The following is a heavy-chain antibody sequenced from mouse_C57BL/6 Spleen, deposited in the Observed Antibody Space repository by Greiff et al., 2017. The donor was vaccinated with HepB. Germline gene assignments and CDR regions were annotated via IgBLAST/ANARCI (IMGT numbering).Heavy chain of an antibody. CDR3: ARGGITTVVATPHFDY. V-gene: IGHV3-6*01. CDR1: GYSITSGYY. J-gene: IGHJ2*01. CDR2: ISYDGSN. Sequence: VQLKESGPGLVKPSQSLSLTCSVTGYSITSGYYWNWIRQFPGNKLEWMGYISYDGSNNYNPSLKNRNSITRETSKNPFFLKLNSVTTEDTATYYCARGGITTVVATPHFDYWGQGTTLTVSS. D-gene: IGHD1-1*01.